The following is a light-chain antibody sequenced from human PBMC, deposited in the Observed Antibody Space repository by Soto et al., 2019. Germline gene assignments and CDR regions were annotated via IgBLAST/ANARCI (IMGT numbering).Light chain of an antibody. V-gene: IGKV3-20*01. Sequence: IVLTQSPGTLSLSPGERATISCRASQPITSRYLAWYQHQPGQAPRLLIYRTFARAPGIPDRFSGGGSGTDFTLTISRLEREDFAVYYCQQYDTSPPPFGQGTRLDIK. CDR2: RTF. CDR3: QQYDTSPPP. CDR1: QPITSRY. J-gene: IGKJ5*01.